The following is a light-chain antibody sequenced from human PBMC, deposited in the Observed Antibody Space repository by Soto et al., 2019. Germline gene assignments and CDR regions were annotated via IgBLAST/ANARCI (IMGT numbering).Light chain of an antibody. Sequence: QSALPQPPSASGSPGQSVTISCTGTSSGVGGYNYVSWYQQHPGKAPKLMIYEVSKRPSGVPDRFSGSKSGSTASLTVSGLQAEDEADYYCSSYAGSNNVVFGGGTKLTVL. J-gene: IGLJ2*01. CDR3: SSYAGSNNVV. CDR2: EVS. CDR1: SSGVGGYNY. V-gene: IGLV2-8*01.